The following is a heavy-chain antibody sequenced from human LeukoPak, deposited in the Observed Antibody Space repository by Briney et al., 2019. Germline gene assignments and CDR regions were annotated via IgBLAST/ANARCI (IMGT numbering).Heavy chain of an antibody. J-gene: IGHJ4*02. D-gene: IGHD3-10*01. CDR2: IYYSGTT. V-gene: IGHV4-39*01. CDR1: GGSITSSSYY. Sequence: SETLSLTCIVSGGSITSSSYYGGWIRQPPGKALEWIGGIYYSGTTYYNPSLKSRVTISVDTSKKQLSLQLSSVTAADTAVYYCARLPYYYGSGSYGGIDYWGQGTLVTVSS. CDR3: ARLPYYYGSGSYGGIDY.